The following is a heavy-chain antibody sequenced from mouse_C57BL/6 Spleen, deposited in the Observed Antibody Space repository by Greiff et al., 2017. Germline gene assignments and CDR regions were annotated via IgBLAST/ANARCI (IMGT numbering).Heavy chain of an antibody. CDR3: ARYYYGSSYPYFDY. Sequence: LQQPGASVKLSCKASGYTFTSYWMNWVKQRPGKGLEWIGQIYPGDGDTNYNGKFKGKATLTAVKSSSTAYMQLSSLTSEDSAVYFCARYYYGSSYPYFDYWGQGTTLTVSS. CDR2: IYPGDGDT. V-gene: IGHV1-80*01. J-gene: IGHJ2*01. CDR1: GYTFTSYW. D-gene: IGHD1-1*01.